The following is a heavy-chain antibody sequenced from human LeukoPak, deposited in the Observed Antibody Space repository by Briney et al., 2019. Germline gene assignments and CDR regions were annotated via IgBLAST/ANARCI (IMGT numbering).Heavy chain of an antibody. J-gene: IGHJ4*02. V-gene: IGHV1-18*01. CDR2: IGAYNGNT. Sequence: GASVKVSCKASGYTFTSSGISWVRQAPGQGLEWMGWIGAYNGNTNYAQKLQGRVTMTTDTSTSTAYMELRSLTSDDTAVYYCVRDLVIVVVPAAWSYWGQGTLVTVSS. D-gene: IGHD2-2*03. CDR1: GYTFTSSG. CDR3: VRDLVIVVVPAAWSY.